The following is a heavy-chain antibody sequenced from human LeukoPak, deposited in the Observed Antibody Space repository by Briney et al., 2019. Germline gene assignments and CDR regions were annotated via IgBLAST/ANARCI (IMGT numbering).Heavy chain of an antibody. J-gene: IGHJ4*02. D-gene: IGHD3-22*01. CDR3: AKDGGYYYDSSGFDY. CDR2: ISGSGGST. CDR1: GLTFSSYA. V-gene: IGHV3-23*01. Sequence: GGSLRLSCAATGLTFSSYAMSWVRQAPGKGLEWVSAISGSGGSTYYADSVKGRFTISRDNSKNTLYLQMNSLRAEDTAVYYCAKDGGYYYDSSGFDYWGQGTLVTVSS.